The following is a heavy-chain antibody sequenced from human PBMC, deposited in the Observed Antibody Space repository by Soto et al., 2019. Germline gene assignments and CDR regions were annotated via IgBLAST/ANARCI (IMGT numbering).Heavy chain of an antibody. CDR2: IYWDDDK. D-gene: IGHD2-21*01. CDR1: GFSFSTYGVG. V-gene: IGHV2-5*02. J-gene: IGHJ4*02. Sequence: QITLKESGPTLVKPTQTLTLTCTYSGFSFSTYGVGVGWIRQPPEKALEWLAVIYWDDDKDYSPSLKSRLTNTKTPSKDNAVLILINAVPDNTPTYYCAYVFSHALNHYFDYWGQGSLVTVSS. CDR3: AYVFSHALNHYFDY.